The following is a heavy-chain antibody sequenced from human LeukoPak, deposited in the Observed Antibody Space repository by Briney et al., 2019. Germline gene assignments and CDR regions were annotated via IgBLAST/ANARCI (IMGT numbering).Heavy chain of an antibody. CDR1: GFSFSSYS. Sequence: GGSLRLSCAASGFSFSSYSINWVRQAPEKGLEWVANINEDGSQKYYLGSVTGRFTISRDNAKNSLYLQMNSLSAEDTAMYYCARDGGWHRFDYWGQGTLVIVSS. D-gene: IGHD6-19*01. CDR2: INEDGSQK. CDR3: ARDGGWHRFDY. J-gene: IGHJ4*02. V-gene: IGHV3-7*03.